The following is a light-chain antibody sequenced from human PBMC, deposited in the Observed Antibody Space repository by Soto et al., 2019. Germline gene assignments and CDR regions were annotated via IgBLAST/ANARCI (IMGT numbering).Light chain of an antibody. CDR2: ATS. CDR1: QDIANY. Sequence: DIQLTQSPSFLSASVGDRVTITCRASQDIANYLAWYQQKPGKAPKFLIYATSTFQSGLPSRFSGSGSGTVFTLTISSLQPEDFATYYCQQVNSYPLTFGGGTKVEIK. J-gene: IGKJ4*01. V-gene: IGKV1-9*01. CDR3: QQVNSYPLT.